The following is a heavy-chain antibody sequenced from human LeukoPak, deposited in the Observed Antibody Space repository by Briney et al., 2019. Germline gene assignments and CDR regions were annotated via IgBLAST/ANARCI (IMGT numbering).Heavy chain of an antibody. Sequence: GGSLRLSCAASGFTFSSYSMNWVRQAPGKGLEWVSSISSSSSYIYYADSVKGRFTISRDNAKNSLYLQMNSLRAEDTAVYYCARDYLMGGVDTAMAIAFDIWGQGTMVTVSS. CDR3: ARDYLMGGVDTAMAIAFDI. CDR2: ISSSSSYI. D-gene: IGHD5-18*01. V-gene: IGHV3-21*01. J-gene: IGHJ3*02. CDR1: GFTFSSYS.